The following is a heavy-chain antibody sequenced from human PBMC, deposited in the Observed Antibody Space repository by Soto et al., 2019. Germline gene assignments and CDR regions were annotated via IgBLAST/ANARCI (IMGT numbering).Heavy chain of an antibody. J-gene: IGHJ5*02. CDR2: INAGNRNT. D-gene: IGHD6-13*01. CDR1: GYTFTSYA. Sequence: QVQLVQSGAEVQKPGASVKVSCKASGYTFTSYAMHCVRQAPGQSLERMGWINAGNRNTKYSQKYQGRVTITRDTAASAAYIEVSSLRSEETAVYDCAIDLGAPKVSVRAAAGMGWFDTWGQGTLVTISS. CDR3: AIDLGAPKVSVRAAAGMGWFDT. V-gene: IGHV1-3*01.